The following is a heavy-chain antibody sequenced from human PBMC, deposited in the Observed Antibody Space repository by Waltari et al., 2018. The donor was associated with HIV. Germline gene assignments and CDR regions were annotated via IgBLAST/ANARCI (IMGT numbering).Heavy chain of an antibody. J-gene: IGHJ4*02. Sequence: QVQLVQSGAEVKKPGASVKVSCKASDYTFSSYDINWVRRATGQGLEWMGWMNPKSGNTGYAQKFQGRVTMTRNNSISTAYMELSSLRSEDTAVYYCARGTNPYNSSPRRVFDFWGQGTLVTVSS. V-gene: IGHV1-8*01. D-gene: IGHD3-10*01. CDR1: DYTFSSYD. CDR3: ARGTNPYNSSPRRVFDF. CDR2: MNPKSGNT.